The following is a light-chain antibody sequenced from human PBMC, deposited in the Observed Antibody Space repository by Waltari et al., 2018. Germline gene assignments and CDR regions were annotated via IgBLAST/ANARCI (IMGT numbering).Light chain of an antibody. J-gene: IGKJ4*01. Sequence: DIQMTQSPSSLSASVGDRDTITCRASQGISSYLAWYQQKPGKAPKLLIYKASTLQSGVPSRFSGSGSGTDFILTISSLQTEDFATYYWQQHNSNPLTFGGGTKVEIK. CDR3: QQHNSNPLT. CDR1: QGISSY. V-gene: IGKV1-16*01. CDR2: KAS.